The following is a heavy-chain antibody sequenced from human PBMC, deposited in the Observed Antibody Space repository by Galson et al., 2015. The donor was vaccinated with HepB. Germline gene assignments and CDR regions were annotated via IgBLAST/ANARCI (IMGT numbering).Heavy chain of an antibody. CDR2: INHSGST. D-gene: IGHD2-8*01. Sequence: TCAVYGGSFSGYYWSWIRQPPGKGLEWIGEINHSGSTNYNPSLKSRVTISVDTSKNQFSLKLSSVTAADTAVYYCARIYCTNGVCYIGGRFDPWGQGTLVTVSS. CDR3: ARIYCTNGVCYIGGRFDP. J-gene: IGHJ5*02. V-gene: IGHV4-34*01. CDR1: GGSFSGYY.